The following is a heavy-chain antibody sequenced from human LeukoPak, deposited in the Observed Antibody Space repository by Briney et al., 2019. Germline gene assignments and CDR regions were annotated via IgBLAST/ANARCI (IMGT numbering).Heavy chain of an antibody. D-gene: IGHD3-9*01. CDR2: IYRGGST. CDR3: ALGLVTDY. CDR1: GFTVSSKY. J-gene: IGHJ4*02. V-gene: IGHV3-66*01. Sequence: GGSLRLSCAASGFTVSSKYMSWVRQAPGKGLEWVPVIYRGGSTYYADSVKGRFTISRDNSKNTLYLQMNSLRVEDTAVYYCALGLVTDYWGQGTLVTVSS.